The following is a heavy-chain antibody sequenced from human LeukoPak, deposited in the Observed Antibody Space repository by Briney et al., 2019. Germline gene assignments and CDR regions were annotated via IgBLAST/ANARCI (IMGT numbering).Heavy chain of an antibody. CDR1: GGSISSGSYY. Sequence: SQTLSLTCTVSGGSISSGSYYWRWIRQPAGKGLEWIGRIYTSGSPNYTPSLKSRVPISVDTSKNQFSLKLSSVTAADTAVYYCARRRYLTGIFDYWGQGTLVTVSS. D-gene: IGHD1-14*01. J-gene: IGHJ4*02. CDR3: ARRRYLTGIFDY. V-gene: IGHV4-61*02. CDR2: IYTSGSP.